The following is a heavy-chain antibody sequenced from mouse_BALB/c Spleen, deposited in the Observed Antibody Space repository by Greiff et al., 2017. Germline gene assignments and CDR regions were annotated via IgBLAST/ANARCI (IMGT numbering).Heavy chain of an antibody. D-gene: IGHD2-14*01. CDR3: AREGYYRYPWFAY. Sequence: EVKLVESGPGLVKPSQSLSLTCTVTGYSITSDYAWNWIRQFPGNKLEWMGYISYSGSTSYNPSLKSRISITRDTSKNQFFLQLNSVTTEDTATYYCAREGYYRYPWFAYWGQGTLVTVSA. J-gene: IGHJ3*01. CDR1: GYSITSDYA. CDR2: ISYSGST. V-gene: IGHV3-2*02.